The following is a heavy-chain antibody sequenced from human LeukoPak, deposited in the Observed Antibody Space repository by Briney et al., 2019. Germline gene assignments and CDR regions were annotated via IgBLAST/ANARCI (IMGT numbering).Heavy chain of an antibody. V-gene: IGHV1-24*01. CDR3: ATLIYNWNGLYNWFDP. CDR2: FDPEDGET. J-gene: IGHJ5*02. D-gene: IGHD1-20*01. Sequence: ASVTVSCKVSGYTLTELSMHWVRQAPGKGREWMGGFDPEDGETIYAQKFQGRVTMTEDTSTDTAYMELSSLRSEDTAVYYCATLIYNWNGLYNWFDPWGQGTLVTVSS. CDR1: GYTLTELS.